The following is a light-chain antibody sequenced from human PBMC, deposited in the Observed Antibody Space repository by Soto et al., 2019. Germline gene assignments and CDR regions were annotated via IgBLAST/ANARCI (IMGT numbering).Light chain of an antibody. CDR2: DAS. CDR1: QSVSSY. CDR3: QQRSSRPPMYT. V-gene: IGKV3-11*01. J-gene: IGKJ2*01. Sequence: EIVLTQSPATLSLSPGEGATLSCRASQSVSSYLVWYQQKPGQAPRLLIYDASKRATGIPARFSGSGSRTDFTLTISSLEPEDFAVYYCQQRSSRPPMYTFGQGTKVDIK.